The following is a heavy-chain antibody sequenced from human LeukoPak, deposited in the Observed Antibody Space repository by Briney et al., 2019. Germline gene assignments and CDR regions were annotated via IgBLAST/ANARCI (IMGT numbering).Heavy chain of an antibody. Sequence: PSETLSLTCAVYGGSFSGYYWSWIRQPPGKGLEWIGEINHSGSTNYNPSLKSRVTISVDTSKNQFSLKLSSVTAADTAVYYCARRGARSSYGDYFRKSWYFDLWGRGTLVTVSS. CDR2: INHSGST. CDR3: ARRGARSSYGDYFRKSWYFDL. CDR1: GGSFSGYY. J-gene: IGHJ2*01. V-gene: IGHV4-34*01. D-gene: IGHD4-17*01.